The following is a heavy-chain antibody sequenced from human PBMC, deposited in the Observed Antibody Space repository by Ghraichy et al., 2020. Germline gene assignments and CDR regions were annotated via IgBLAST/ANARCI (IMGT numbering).Heavy chain of an antibody. J-gene: IGHJ4*02. CDR3: AKDRVGAPRFDD. Sequence: GGSLTLSCAASGFTFSSYAMSWVRQAPGKGLEWVSAISGSGGSTYYADSVKGRFTISRDNSKNTLYLQMNSLRAEDTAVYYCAKDRVGAPRFDDWGQGTLVTVSS. CDR1: GFTFSSYA. CDR2: ISGSGGST. D-gene: IGHD1-26*01. V-gene: IGHV3-23*01.